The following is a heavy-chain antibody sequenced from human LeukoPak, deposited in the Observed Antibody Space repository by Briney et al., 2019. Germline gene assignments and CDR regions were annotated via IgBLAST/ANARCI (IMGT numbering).Heavy chain of an antibody. V-gene: IGHV4-59*01. CDR1: GASISGYY. CDR3: ARCLSRCNNGFDI. J-gene: IGHJ3*02. Sequence: SETLSLTCSVSGASISGYYWSWIRQPPGKGLEWFGHIYYSGSTTYNPSLKSRVTISVDSSKNQFSLRLGSVTAADTAVYYCARCLSRCNNGFDIWGQGTMVTVSS. CDR2: IYYSGST. D-gene: IGHD2/OR15-2a*01.